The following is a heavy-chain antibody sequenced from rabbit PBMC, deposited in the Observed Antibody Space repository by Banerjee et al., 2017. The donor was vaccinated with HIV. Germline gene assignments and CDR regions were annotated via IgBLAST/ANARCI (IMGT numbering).Heavy chain of an antibody. CDR1: GFDFDTYG. J-gene: IGHJ4*01. V-gene: IGHV1S47*01. Sequence: QEQLVESGGGLVQPGGSLKLSCKASGFDFDTYGVSWVRQAPGKGLEWIGYIDPVFGTTYYASWVNGRFTISRHNGQNTLYLQLNSLTAADTATYFCARSGDSAYVYFYHANLWGPGTLVTVS. CDR3: ARSGDSAYVYFYHANL. D-gene: IGHD6-1*01. CDR2: IDPVFGTT.